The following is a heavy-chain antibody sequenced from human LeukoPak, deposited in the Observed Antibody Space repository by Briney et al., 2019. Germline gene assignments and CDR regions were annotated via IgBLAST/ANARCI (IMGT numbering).Heavy chain of an antibody. V-gene: IGHV1-69*05. CDR2: IIPIFGTA. J-gene: IGHJ6*03. Sequence: SVKVSCKASGGTFSSYAISWVRQAPGQGLEWMGRIIPIFGTANYAQRFQGRVTITTDESTSTAYMELSSLRSEDTAVYYCASDKKERYGEGYYYYYMDVWGKGTTVTVSS. CDR1: GGTFSSYA. D-gene: IGHD4-17*01. CDR3: ASDKKERYGEGYYYYYMDV.